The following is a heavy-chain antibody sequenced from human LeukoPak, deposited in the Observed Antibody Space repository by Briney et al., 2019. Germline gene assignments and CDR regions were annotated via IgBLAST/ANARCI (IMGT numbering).Heavy chain of an antibody. CDR3: AKDIMYTMVRGSKGFDY. CDR2: ISGSGGSP. V-gene: IGHV3-23*01. J-gene: IGHJ4*02. D-gene: IGHD3-10*01. Sequence: GGSLRLSCAASGFTFSSYATSWVRQAPGQGLKWVSAISGSGGSPYYADSMTGRFTISRDNSKNTLYLQMNSLRAEDTAVYYCAKDIMYTMVRGSKGFDYWGQGTLVTVSS. CDR1: GFTFSSYA.